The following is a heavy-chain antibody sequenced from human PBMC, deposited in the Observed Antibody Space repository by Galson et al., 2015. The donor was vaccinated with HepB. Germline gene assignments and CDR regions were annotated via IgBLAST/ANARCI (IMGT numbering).Heavy chain of an antibody. Sequence: SVKVSCKASGGTFSRYAISWVRQAPGQGLEWMGGIIPIFGRANYAQKLQGRVTITADESTSTAYVELSSLRSEDTAVYYCARNVGFFGVVIRGFDYWGQGTLVTVSS. CDR3: ARNVGFFGVVIRGFDY. V-gene: IGHV1-69*13. J-gene: IGHJ4*02. D-gene: IGHD3-3*01. CDR1: GGTFSRYA. CDR2: IIPIFGRA.